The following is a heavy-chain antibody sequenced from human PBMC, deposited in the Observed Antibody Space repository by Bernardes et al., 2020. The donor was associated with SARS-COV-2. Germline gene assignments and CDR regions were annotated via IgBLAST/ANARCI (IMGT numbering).Heavy chain of an antibody. CDR3: AMRDWLHSYYYYGLDV. CDR1: GFTFSTSE. D-gene: IGHD3-9*01. J-gene: IGHJ6*02. V-gene: IGHV3-48*03. CDR2: ISGSGSTI. Sequence: GGSLRLSCAGSGFTFSTSEMNWVRQAPVKGLAWVSYISGSGSTIYYAVSVKGRFTISRDNAKNSLYLQMNSLRAEDTAIYYCAMRDWLHSYYYYGLDVWGQGTTVTVSS.